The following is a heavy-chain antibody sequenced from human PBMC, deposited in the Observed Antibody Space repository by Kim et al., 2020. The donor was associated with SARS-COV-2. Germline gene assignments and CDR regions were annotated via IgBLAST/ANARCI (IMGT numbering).Heavy chain of an antibody. Sequence: YADSVKGRFTISRDNAKNTLYLQMNSLRAEDTAVYYCARWGYYYYYGMDVWGQGTTVTVSS. CDR3: ARWGYYYYYGMDV. J-gene: IGHJ6*02. V-gene: IGHV3-74*01. D-gene: IGHD3-16*01.